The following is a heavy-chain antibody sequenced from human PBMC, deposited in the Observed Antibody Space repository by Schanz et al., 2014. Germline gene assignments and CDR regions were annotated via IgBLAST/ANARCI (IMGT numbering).Heavy chain of an antibody. V-gene: IGHV3-7*01. D-gene: IGHD3-22*01. J-gene: IGHJ3*02. CDR3: VRDREHEDRSRHYYDVCEI. Sequence: EVQLVESGGGLVQPGGSLRLSCAASGFTFNSYWMTWVRQAPGKGLEWVANIRQDGGLRYYVDSVKGRFTISRDNAKTSLYLQMHSLRAEDTTVYYCVRDREHEDRSRHYYDVCEIWGQGTMVAVSP. CDR2: IRQDGGLR. CDR1: GFTFNSYW.